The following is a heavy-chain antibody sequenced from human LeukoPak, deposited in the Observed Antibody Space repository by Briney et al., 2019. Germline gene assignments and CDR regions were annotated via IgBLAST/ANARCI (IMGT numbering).Heavy chain of an antibody. CDR2: IYYSGNT. V-gene: IGHV4-39*07. J-gene: IGHJ4*02. Sequence: SETLSLTCTVSGGSIISSSYYWGWIRQPPGKGLEWIGSIYYSGNTDYNPSLKSRVTISVETSKNQFSLKLSSVTAADTAVYYCARLVRGYDPSYFDYWGQGTLVTVSS. CDR3: ARLVRGYDPSYFDY. D-gene: IGHD5-12*01. CDR1: GGSIISSSYY.